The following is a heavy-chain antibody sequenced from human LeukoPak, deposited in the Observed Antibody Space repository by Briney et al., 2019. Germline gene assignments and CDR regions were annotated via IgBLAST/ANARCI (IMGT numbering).Heavy chain of an antibody. Sequence: ASVKVSCKVSGYTLTELSMHWVRQAPGKGLEWMGGFDPEDGETIYAQKFQGRVTMTEDTSTDTAYMELSSLRSEDTAVYYCARDPYGRGWSGYYTEYWGQGTLVTVSS. CDR1: GYTLTELS. J-gene: IGHJ4*02. D-gene: IGHD3-3*01. V-gene: IGHV1-24*01. CDR3: ARDPYGRGWSGYYTEY. CDR2: FDPEDGET.